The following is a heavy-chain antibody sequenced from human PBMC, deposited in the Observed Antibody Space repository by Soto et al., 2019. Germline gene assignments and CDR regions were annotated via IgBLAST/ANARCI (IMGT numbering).Heavy chain of an antibody. CDR3: ARVQTGSYPYNWFDP. V-gene: IGHV3-33*01. CDR2: IWSDGSNK. J-gene: IGHJ5*02. CDR1: GFTFSNYA. Sequence: QVQLVESGGGVVQPGRSLSLSCAASGFTFSNYAIHWVRQAPGKGLEWVSVIWSDGSNKYYTDSVKGRFTISRDNSKNTVHLQMNSLRAEDTAVYYCARVQTGSYPYNWFDPWGQGTLVTVSS. D-gene: IGHD1-26*01.